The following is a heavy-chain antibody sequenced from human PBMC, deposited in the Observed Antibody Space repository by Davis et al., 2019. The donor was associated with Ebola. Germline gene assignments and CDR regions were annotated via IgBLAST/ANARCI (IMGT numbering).Heavy chain of an antibody. V-gene: IGHV1-8*03. CDR3: ARDGYCSSTSCYPNWFDP. J-gene: IGHJ5*02. D-gene: IGHD2-2*01. CDR1: GYTFTSYD. CDR2: MNPNSGNT. Sequence: ASVKVSCKASGYTFTSYDINWVRQATGQGLEWMGWMNPNSGNTGYAQKFQGRVTITRNTSISTAYMELSSLRSEDTAVYYCARDGYCSSTSCYPNWFDPWGQGTLVTVSS.